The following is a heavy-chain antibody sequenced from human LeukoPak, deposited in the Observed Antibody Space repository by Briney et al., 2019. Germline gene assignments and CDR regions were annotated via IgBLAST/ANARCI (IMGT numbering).Heavy chain of an antibody. D-gene: IGHD6-13*01. CDR3: ARAGIAAAGSGHAFDI. J-gene: IGHJ3*02. Sequence: PSETLSLTCTVSGGSISSYYWSWIRQPPGKGLEWIGYIYYSGSTNYNPSLKSLVTISVDTSKNQFSLKLSSVTAADTAVYYCARAGIAAAGSGHAFDIWGQGTMVTVSS. CDR1: GGSISSYY. CDR2: IYYSGST. V-gene: IGHV4-59*01.